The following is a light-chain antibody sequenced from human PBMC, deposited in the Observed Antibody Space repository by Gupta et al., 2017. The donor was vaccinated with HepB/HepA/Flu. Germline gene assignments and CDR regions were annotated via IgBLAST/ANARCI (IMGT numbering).Light chain of an antibody. Sequence: DIQMTQSPSSLSASVGDRVTITCRASQSISNYLNWYQQKPGKAPKLLIHVAFTLQSGVPSRFSGSGSGTDFTLTITRLQPEDFATYYCQQTYSTPITFGGGTKVVIK. J-gene: IGKJ4*01. CDR3: QQTYSTPIT. CDR2: VAF. CDR1: QSISNY. V-gene: IGKV1-39*01.